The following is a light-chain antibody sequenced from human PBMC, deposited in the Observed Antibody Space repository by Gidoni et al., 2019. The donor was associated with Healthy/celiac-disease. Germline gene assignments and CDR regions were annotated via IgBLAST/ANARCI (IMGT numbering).Light chain of an antibody. CDR1: QSISSW. J-gene: IGKJ1*01. CDR3: QQYNSYPWT. CDR2: DAS. Sequence: DIQMNQSPSTLSASVGDRVTITCRASQSISSWLAWYQQKPGKAPKLLIYDASSLESGVPSRFSGSGSGTEFTLTISSLQPDDFATYYCQQYNSYPWTFGQXTKVEIK. V-gene: IGKV1-5*01.